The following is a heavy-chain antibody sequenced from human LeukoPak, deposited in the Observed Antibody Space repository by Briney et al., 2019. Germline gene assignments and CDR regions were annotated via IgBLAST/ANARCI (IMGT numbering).Heavy chain of an antibody. D-gene: IGHD3-3*01. CDR2: VSPYNDNT. J-gene: IGHJ4*02. CDR3: ARGTVTGFGVGKFDY. V-gene: IGHV1-18*01. Sequence: ASVKVSCKASGYTFTTYNIHWVRQAPGQGLEWMGWVSPYNDNTIYAQTFEGRVTLTTDTSTSTAYMELRSLRSDDTAVYYCARGTVTGFGVGKFDYWGQGTLVTVSS. CDR1: GYTFTTYN.